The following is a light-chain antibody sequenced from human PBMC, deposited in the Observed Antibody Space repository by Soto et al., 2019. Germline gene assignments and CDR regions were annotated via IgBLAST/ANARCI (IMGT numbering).Light chain of an antibody. Sequence: EILLTQSPSTPAFAPGEKAPLSFRAKQDYRRRFLTWYQQKPGQAPRLLIYRASRRAPGIPDRFSGSGSWTDFTLTISRLEPEDFAVYYCHQFGSSPLDTFGPGTKVEIK. CDR3: HQFGSSPLDT. CDR2: RAS. J-gene: IGKJ3*01. V-gene: IGKV3-20*01. CDR1: QDYRRRF.